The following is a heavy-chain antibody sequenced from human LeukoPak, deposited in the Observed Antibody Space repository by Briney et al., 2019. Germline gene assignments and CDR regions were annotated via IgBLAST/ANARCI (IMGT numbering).Heavy chain of an antibody. CDR1: GFTFSSYS. CDR2: IRYDGSNK. D-gene: IGHD3-10*01. J-gene: IGHJ4*02. V-gene: IGHV3-30*02. Sequence: GGSLRLSCAASGFTFSSYSMNWARQAPGKGLEWVAFIRYDGSNKYYAGSVKGRFTISRDNSKNTLYLQMNSLRAEDTAVYYCAKDRYYYGSGSYYLFDYWGQGTLVTVSS. CDR3: AKDRYYYGSGSYYLFDY.